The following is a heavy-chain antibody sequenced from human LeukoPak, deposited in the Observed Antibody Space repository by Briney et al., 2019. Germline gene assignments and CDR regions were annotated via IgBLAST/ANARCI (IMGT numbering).Heavy chain of an antibody. V-gene: IGHV3-30*03. CDR3: ATPTKYDSSGYHPY. D-gene: IGHD3-22*01. CDR1: GFTFSSYG. CDR2: ISYDGSNK. J-gene: IGHJ4*02. Sequence: GGSLRLSCAASGFTFSSYGMHWVRQAPGKGLEWVAVISYDGSNKYYADSVKGRFTISRDNSKNTLYLQMNSLRAEDTAVYYCATPTKYDSSGYHPYWGQGTLVTVSS.